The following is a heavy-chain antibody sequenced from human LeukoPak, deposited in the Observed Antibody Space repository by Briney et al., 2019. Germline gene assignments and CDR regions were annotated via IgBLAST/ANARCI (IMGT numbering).Heavy chain of an antibody. CDR1: GFTFSTYW. Sequence: PGGSLRLSCAASGFTFSTYWMHWVRQAPGKGLEWVSYISIGSTIYYGDSVKGRFTISRDNAKTSLYLQMNSLRAEDTAVYFCARGLRGSYPGAFDIWGQGTMVTVSS. D-gene: IGHD1-26*01. CDR3: ARGLRGSYPGAFDI. V-gene: IGHV3-69-1*01. CDR2: ISIGSTI. J-gene: IGHJ3*02.